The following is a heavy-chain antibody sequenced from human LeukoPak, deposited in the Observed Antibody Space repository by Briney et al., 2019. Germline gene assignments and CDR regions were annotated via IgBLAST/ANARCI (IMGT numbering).Heavy chain of an antibody. J-gene: IGHJ4*02. Sequence: GGSLRLSCAASGFTSSSYSMNWVRQAPGKGLEWVSSISSSSSNIYYADSVKGRFTISRDNAKNSLYLQMNSLRAEDTAVYDCARVGDYEGYWGQGTLVTVSS. V-gene: IGHV3-21*01. D-gene: IGHD4-17*01. CDR2: ISSSSSNI. CDR3: ARVGDYEGY. CDR1: GFTSSSYS.